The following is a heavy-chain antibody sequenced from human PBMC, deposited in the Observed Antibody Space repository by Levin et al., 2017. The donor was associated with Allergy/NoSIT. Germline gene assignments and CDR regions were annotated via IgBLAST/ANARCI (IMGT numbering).Heavy chain of an antibody. Sequence: SCTVSGGSISSGSYYWSWIRQPAGKGLEWIGRIYTSGSTNYNPSLKSRVTISVDTSKNQFSLKLSSVTAADTAVYYCARDSRDSSGWYRYFQHWGQGTLVTVSS. V-gene: IGHV4-61*02. CDR2: IYTSGST. CDR3: ARDSRDSSGWYRYFQH. CDR1: GGSISSGSYY. J-gene: IGHJ1*01. D-gene: IGHD6-19*01.